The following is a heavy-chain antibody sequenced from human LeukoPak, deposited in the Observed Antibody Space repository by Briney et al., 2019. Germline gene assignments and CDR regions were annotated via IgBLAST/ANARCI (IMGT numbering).Heavy chain of an antibody. CDR3: AKGGKWDVTPFDY. V-gene: IGHV3-30-3*01. Sequence: GGSLRLSCAASGFTFSSYAMHWVRQAPGKGLVWGSIISYDGSNKYYADSVKGRFTISRDNSKNTLYLQVNSLRAEDTAVYYCAKGGKWDVTPFDYWGQGTLVTVSS. D-gene: IGHD1-26*01. J-gene: IGHJ4*02. CDR2: ISYDGSNK. CDR1: GFTFSSYA.